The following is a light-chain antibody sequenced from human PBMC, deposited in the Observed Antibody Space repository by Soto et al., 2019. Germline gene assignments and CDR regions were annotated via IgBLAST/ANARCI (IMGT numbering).Light chain of an antibody. CDR1: QDISKY. CDR3: QQSYNSPPT. V-gene: IGKV1-33*01. CDR2: DAS. J-gene: IGKJ1*01. Sequence: DIQMTQSPSSLSASVGDRVTITCRASQDISKYLNWYQQKLGKAPKLLIFDASNLKTGVPSRFSGSGSGTDFTFTISSLQPEDIATYYCQQSYNSPPTFGLGTKVDIK.